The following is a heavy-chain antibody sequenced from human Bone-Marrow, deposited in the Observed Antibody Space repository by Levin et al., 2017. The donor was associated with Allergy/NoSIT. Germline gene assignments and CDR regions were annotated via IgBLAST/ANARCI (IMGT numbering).Heavy chain of an antibody. J-gene: IGHJ3*01. CDR3: ARIPSISMVVD. D-gene: IGHD2-15*01. CDR2: MYHTGNS. CDR1: GDSISSSNW. V-gene: IGHV4-4*02. Sequence: SETLSLTCAVSGDSISSSNWWTWVRQPPGKGLEWIGEMYHTGNSNYNPSLRSRVSISVDKSKNQFSLKLSSVTAADTAVYFCARIPSISMVVDWGQGTLVTVST.